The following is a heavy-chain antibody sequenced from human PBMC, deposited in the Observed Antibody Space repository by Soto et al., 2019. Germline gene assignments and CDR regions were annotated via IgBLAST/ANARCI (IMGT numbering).Heavy chain of an antibody. CDR1: GYTFTSYY. CDR3: ARXRPCGGDCKYYYYGMDV. Sequence: ASVKVSCKASGYTFTSYYMHWVRQAPGQGLEWMGIINPSGGSTSYAQKFQGRVTMTRDTSTSTVYMELSSLRSEDTAVYYCARXRPCGGDCKYYYYGMDVWGQGTTVTVSS. CDR2: INPSGGST. D-gene: IGHD2-21*02. J-gene: IGHJ6*02. V-gene: IGHV1-46*01.